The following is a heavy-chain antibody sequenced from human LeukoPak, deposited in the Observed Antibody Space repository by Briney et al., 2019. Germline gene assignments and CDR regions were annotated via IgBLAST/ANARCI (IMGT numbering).Heavy chain of an antibody. D-gene: IGHD1-26*01. CDR2: ISSDGSNK. CDR3: ARDDIIVGATTLDY. J-gene: IGHJ4*02. Sequence: GRSLRLSCEASGFIFNTYAMRWVRQAPGKGLEWLAVISSDGSNKYHVDSVKGRFTISRDNSKNTLYLEMDSVRLGDTAVYDCARDDIIVGATTLDYWGQGTLVTVSS. CDR1: GFIFNTYA. V-gene: IGHV3-30*04.